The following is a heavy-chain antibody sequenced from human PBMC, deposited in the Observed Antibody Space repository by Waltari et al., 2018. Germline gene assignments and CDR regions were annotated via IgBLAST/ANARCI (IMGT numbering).Heavy chain of an antibody. CDR3: ARDPYYYDSTGYPHYLDS. Sequence: LDSGGGLVPRGGSLRLSCPGSGSRFCSIAMHLVRRAPGKGLEWVSSISGSGGKTYFTDSVKGRFTISRDNSKNALFLQMNSLRVDDTAVYYCARDPYYYDSTGYPHYLDSWGQGTLVTVSS. D-gene: IGHD3-22*01. CDR1: GSRFCSIA. J-gene: IGHJ4*02. V-gene: IGHV3-23*01. CDR2: ISGSGGKT.